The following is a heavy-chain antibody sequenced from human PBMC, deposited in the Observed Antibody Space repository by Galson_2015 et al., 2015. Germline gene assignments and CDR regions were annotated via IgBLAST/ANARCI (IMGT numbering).Heavy chain of an antibody. D-gene: IGHD6-13*01. V-gene: IGHV5-51*03. J-gene: IGHJ6*02. Sequence: QSGAEVKKPGESLMISCKGSGYSFTSYWIGWVRQMPGKGLEWMGIIYPGDSDTRYSPSFQGQVTISADKSISTAYLQWSSLKASDTAMYYCATREGIAAAGSYYYYGMDVWGQGTTVTVSS. CDR1: GYSFTSYW. CDR2: IYPGDSDT. CDR3: ATREGIAAAGSYYYYGMDV.